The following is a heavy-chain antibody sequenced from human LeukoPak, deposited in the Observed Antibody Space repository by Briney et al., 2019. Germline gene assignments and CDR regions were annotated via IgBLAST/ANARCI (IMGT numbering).Heavy chain of an antibody. CDR1: GFTFSSYG. J-gene: IGHJ4*02. Sequence: PGGSLRLSCAASGFTFSSYGMHWVRQAPGKGLVWVSRINSDGGTNYADSVKGRFTISRDNAKNTLYLQMSSLRAEDTAVYYCGRIAWSGMDYWGQGTLVTVSS. D-gene: IGHD3-3*01. CDR3: GRIAWSGMDY. CDR2: INSDGGT. V-gene: IGHV3-74*01.